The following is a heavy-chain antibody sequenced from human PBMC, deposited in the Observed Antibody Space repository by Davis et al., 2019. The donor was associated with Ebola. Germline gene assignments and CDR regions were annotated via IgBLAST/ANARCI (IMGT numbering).Heavy chain of an antibody. CDR1: GGSMSSGDFY. J-gene: IGHJ4*02. D-gene: IGHD4-11*01. Sequence: SETLSLTCTFSGGSMSSGDFYWTWIRQHPGKGLEYIGHLYVGGSTDYNPSLQSRLILSVDSSTNQFSLKLNSVTAADTAMYYCARTPQYSDYGSYFDYWGQGALVTVSS. V-gene: IGHV4-31*03. CDR2: LYVGGST. CDR3: ARTPQYSDYGSYFDY.